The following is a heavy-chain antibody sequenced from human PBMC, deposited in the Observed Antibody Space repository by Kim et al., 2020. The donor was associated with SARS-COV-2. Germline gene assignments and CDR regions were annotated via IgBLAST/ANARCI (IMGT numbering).Heavy chain of an antibody. CDR2: IKSKTDGGTT. V-gene: IGHV3-15*01. D-gene: IGHD1-1*01. J-gene: IGHJ4*02. Sequence: GGSLRLSCAASGFTFSNAWMSWVRQAPGKGLEWVGRIKSKTDGGTTDYAAPVKGRFTISRDDSKNTLYLQMNSLKTEDTAVYYCTTGNGGTTTTSPGLTTEDYWGQGTLVTVSS. CDR1: GFTFSNAW. CDR3: TTGNGGTTTTSPGLTTEDY.